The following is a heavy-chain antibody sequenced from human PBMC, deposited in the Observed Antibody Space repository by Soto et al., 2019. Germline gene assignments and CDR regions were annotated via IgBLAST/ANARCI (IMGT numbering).Heavy chain of an antibody. V-gene: IGHV1-2*02. CDR3: ARGGGVGVAGSAAFDM. J-gene: IGHJ3*02. CDR2: INPATGAA. CDR1: GYPVTAYY. D-gene: IGHD3-3*01. Sequence: QLHLVQSGAVVKKPGASVTVSCSASGYPVTAYYMHWVRQAPGRGLEWMGGINPATGAATYTQTFQGRGTRTRDTSTSTVFMELSGLTSGDTAVFYWARGGGVGVAGSAAFDMWGQGTLVTVSS.